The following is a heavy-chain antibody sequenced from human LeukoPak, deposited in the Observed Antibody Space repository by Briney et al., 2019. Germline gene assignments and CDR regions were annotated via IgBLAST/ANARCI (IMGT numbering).Heavy chain of an antibody. CDR2: IYYSGST. D-gene: IGHD4-17*01. CDR1: GGSISSYY. V-gene: IGHV4-59*12. CDR3: ARGDVVDGDYGNDAFDI. J-gene: IGHJ3*02. Sequence: SETLSLTCTVSGGSISSYYWSWIRQPPGKGLEWIGYIYYSGSTYYNPSLKSRVTISVDTSKNQFSLKLSSVTAADTAVYYCARGDVVDGDYGNDAFDIWGQGTMVTVSS.